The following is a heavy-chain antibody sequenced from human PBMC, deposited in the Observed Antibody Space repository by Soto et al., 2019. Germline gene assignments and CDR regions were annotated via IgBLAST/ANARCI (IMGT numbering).Heavy chain of an antibody. CDR2: INPNRGGT. Sequence: GASVKVSCKASGYTFTGYYMHWVRQAPGQGLEGMGWINPNRGGTNYAQKFQGRVTMTRDTSISTAYMELSRLRSDDTAVYYCARYIVVLGWFDPWGQGTLVTVSS. CDR1: GYTFTGYY. CDR3: ARYIVVLGWFDP. J-gene: IGHJ5*02. V-gene: IGHV1-2*02. D-gene: IGHD2-2*01.